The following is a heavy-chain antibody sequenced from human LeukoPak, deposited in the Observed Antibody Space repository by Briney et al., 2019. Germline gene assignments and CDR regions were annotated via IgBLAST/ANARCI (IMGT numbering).Heavy chain of an antibody. V-gene: IGHV3-33*03. Sequence: GGSLRLSCAASGFTFSNYGIHWVRQAPGKGLEWVAVIWYDGSNKYYADSVKGRFTISRDNAKNSLYLQMNSLRAEDTAVYYCARMGEYCSSTSRYTGDYFDYWGQGTLVTVSS. CDR1: GFTFSNYG. CDR3: ARMGEYCSSTSRYTGDYFDY. CDR2: IWYDGSNK. J-gene: IGHJ4*02. D-gene: IGHD2-2*02.